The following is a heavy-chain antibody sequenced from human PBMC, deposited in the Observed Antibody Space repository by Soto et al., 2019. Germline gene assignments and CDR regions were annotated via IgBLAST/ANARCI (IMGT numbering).Heavy chain of an antibody. CDR2: ISYDGSNK. J-gene: IGHJ4*02. CDR1: GFTFSSYG. D-gene: IGHD3-22*01. V-gene: IGHV3-30*18. CDR3: AKDRSGPRYYDSSGYFHY. Sequence: QVQLVESGGGVVQPGRSLRLSCAASGFTFSSYGMHWVRQAPGKGLEWVAVISYDGSNKYYADSVKGRFTISRDNSKNTLYLQMNGLRAEDTAVYYCAKDRSGPRYYDSSGYFHYWGQGTLVTVSS.